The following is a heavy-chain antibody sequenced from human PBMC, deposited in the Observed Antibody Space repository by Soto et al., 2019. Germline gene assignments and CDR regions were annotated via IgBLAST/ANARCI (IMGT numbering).Heavy chain of an antibody. CDR1: GYTFTGYY. CDR2: INPNSGGT. V-gene: IGHV1-2*04. J-gene: IGHJ3*02. CDR3: ARGYDSSGYYYSGGAFDI. Sequence: GASVKVSCKASGYTFTGYYMHWVRQAPGQRLEWMGWINPNSGGTIYAQKFQGWVTMTRDTSISTGYMELSRLRSDDTAGYYCARGYDSSGYYYSGGAFDIWGQGTMVTVS. D-gene: IGHD3-22*01.